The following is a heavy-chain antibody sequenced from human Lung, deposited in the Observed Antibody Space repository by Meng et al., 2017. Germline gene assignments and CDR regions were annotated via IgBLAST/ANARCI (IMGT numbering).Heavy chain of an antibody. J-gene: IGHJ4*02. Sequence: QQWAQGLLKPSEPLSSTGVVSGGSFSDYYWSWIRQPPGKGLEWIGEINHSGSTNYNPSLESRATISVDTSQNNLSLKLSSVTAADSAVYYCARGPTTMAHDFDYWGQGTLVTVSS. V-gene: IGHV4-34*01. D-gene: IGHD4-11*01. CDR3: ARGPTTMAHDFDY. CDR1: GGSFSDYY. CDR2: INHSGST.